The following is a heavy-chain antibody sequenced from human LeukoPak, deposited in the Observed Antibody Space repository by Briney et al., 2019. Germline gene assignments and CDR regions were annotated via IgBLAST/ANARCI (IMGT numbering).Heavy chain of an antibody. Sequence: ASVKVSCKASGGTFSSYAISWVRQAPGPGLEWMGRIIPIFGTANYAQKFQGRVTITTDESTSTAYMELSSLRSEDTAVYYCARGERYYYDSSGYWSWLYWGQGTLVTVSS. CDR2: IIPIFGTA. D-gene: IGHD3-22*01. V-gene: IGHV1-69*05. CDR1: GGTFSSYA. CDR3: ARGERYYYDSSGYWSWLY. J-gene: IGHJ4*02.